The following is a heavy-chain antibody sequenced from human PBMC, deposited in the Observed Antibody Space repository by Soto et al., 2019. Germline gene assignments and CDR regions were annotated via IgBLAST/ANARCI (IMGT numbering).Heavy chain of an antibody. D-gene: IGHD4-17*01. CDR2: VRETGDVT. V-gene: IGHV3-23*01. CDR1: GFTLNNYD. Sequence: EVELLQSGGGSVQPGGSLRLSCRASGFTLNNYDMTWVRQGPGKGLEWVSTVRETGDVTFYADSVKGRFTISRDNSKNTVYLQMNSLKVDDSAFYYSAKDPNTVTTGWYFEIWGRGIRVTVSS. J-gene: IGHJ2*01. CDR3: AKDPNTVTTGWYFEI.